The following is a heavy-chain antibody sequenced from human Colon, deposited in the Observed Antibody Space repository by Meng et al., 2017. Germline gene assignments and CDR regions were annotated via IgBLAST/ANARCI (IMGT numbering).Heavy chain of an antibody. CDR3: AKGGSSGWYGWSY. D-gene: IGHD6-19*01. CDR2: IGRTDGRT. Sequence: IAQPVVSLRLSCSGSGFTFISYTMCWVRQAPGKVLEWVSAIGRTDGRTFNADSVNGRFTITRDNFKNTVYLQVNSLSAEDTAIYYCAKGGSSGWYGWSYWGQGTLVTVSS. V-gene: IGHV3-23*01. J-gene: IGHJ4*02. CDR1: GFTFISYT.